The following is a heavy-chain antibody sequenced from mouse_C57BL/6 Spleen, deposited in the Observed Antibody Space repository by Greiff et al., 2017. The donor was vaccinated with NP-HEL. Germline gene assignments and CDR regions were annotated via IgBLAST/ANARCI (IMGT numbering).Heavy chain of an antibody. D-gene: IGHD2-3*01. CDR3: ARGYDGYFFLV. V-gene: IGHV1-82*01. CDR1: GYAFSSSW. J-gene: IGHJ1*03. CDR2: IYPGDGDT. Sequence: VQVVESGPELVKPGASVKISCKASGYAFSSSWMNWVKQRPGKGLEWIGRIYPGDGDTNYNGKFKGKATLTADKSSSTAYMQLSSLTSEDSAVYFCARGYDGYFFLVWGTGTTVTVSS.